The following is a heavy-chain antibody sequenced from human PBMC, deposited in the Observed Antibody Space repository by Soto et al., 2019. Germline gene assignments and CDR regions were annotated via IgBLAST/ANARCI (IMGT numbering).Heavy chain of an antibody. Sequence: QVQLVQSGAEVKKPGSSVKVSCKASGGTFSSYAISWVRQAPGQGLEWMGGIIPIFGTANYAQKFQGRVTITADESTSTADMELSSLRSEDTAVYYCARTVVLAARAHFDYWGQGTLVTVSS. CDR1: GGTFSSYA. J-gene: IGHJ4*02. V-gene: IGHV1-69*12. CDR2: IIPIFGTA. CDR3: ARTVVLAARAHFDY. D-gene: IGHD2-15*01.